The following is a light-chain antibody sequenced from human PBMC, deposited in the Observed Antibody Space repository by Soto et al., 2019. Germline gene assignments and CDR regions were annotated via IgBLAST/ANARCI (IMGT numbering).Light chain of an antibody. CDR2: DVS. CDR1: SSDVGGYNY. Sequence: QSALTQPASVSGSPGQSITISCTGTSSDVGGYNYVSWYQQHPGQAPKLMIYDVSNRPSGISNRFSGSKSGNTASLTISVLQAEDEADYYCSSYRSSSALSVFGTGTKLTVL. V-gene: IGLV2-14*03. CDR3: SSYRSSSALSV. J-gene: IGLJ1*01.